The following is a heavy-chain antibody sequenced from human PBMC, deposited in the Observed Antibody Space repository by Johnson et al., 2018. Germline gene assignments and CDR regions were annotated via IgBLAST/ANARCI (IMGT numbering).Heavy chain of an antibody. D-gene: IGHD3-16*02. CDR1: GGTFKSYA. CDR2: IIPKFDTA. Sequence: QVRLVESGAEVKKPGSSVKVSCKAAGGTFKSYAITWLRQAPGQGLEWMGGIIPKFDTADYAQKFQDRVTITADESTGTVYMELSSLRYEATAVYYCARGLSYKTDWGQGTLVTVSS. V-gene: IGHV1-69*01. J-gene: IGHJ1*01. CDR3: ARGLSYKTD.